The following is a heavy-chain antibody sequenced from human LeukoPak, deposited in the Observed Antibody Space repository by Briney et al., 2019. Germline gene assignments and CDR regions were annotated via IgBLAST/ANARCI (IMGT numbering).Heavy chain of an antibody. Sequence: ASVKVSCKASGYTFTGYYMHWVRQAPGQGLEWMGWINPNSGGTNYAQKFQGRVTMTRDTSISTAYMELSRLRSDDTAVYYCARAFPSLGRAGYSNNWFDPWGQGTLVTVSS. V-gene: IGHV1-2*02. J-gene: IGHJ5*02. CDR2: INPNSGGT. CDR1: GYTFTGYY. CDR3: ARAFPSLGRAGYSNNWFDP. D-gene: IGHD4-11*01.